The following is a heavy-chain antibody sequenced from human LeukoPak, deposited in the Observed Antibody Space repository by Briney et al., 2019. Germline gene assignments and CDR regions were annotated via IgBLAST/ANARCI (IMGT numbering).Heavy chain of an antibody. CDR1: GGTFSSYA. J-gene: IGHJ3*02. Sequence: EASVKVSCKASGGTFSSYAISWVRQAPGQGLEWMGRIIPIFGIANYAQKFQGRVTITADKSTSTAYMELSSLRSEDTAVYYCARDRYYYYSRGYHTAFDIWGQGTMVTVSS. CDR2: IIPIFGIA. V-gene: IGHV1-69*04. CDR3: ARDRYYYYSRGYHTAFDI. D-gene: IGHD3-22*01.